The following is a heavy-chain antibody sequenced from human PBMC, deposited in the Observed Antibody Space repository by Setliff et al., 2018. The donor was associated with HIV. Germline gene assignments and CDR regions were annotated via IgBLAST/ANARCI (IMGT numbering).Heavy chain of an antibody. CDR1: VGSLSGYY. D-gene: IGHD6-13*01. Sequence: SETLSLTCGVSVGSLSGYYWSWIRQPPRKGLEWIGEIDPSGSITYNPSLKSRVTISADSFKNQFSLKLTSVIAADTSVYYCVRGGSSSWYRFFQLWGQGTLVTVPQ. CDR2: IDPSGSI. CDR3: VRGGSSSWYRFFQL. V-gene: IGHV4-34*01. J-gene: IGHJ1*01.